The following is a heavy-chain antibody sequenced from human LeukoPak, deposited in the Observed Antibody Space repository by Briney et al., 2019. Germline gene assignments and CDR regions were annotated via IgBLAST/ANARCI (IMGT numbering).Heavy chain of an antibody. J-gene: IGHJ4*02. CDR2: IYTSGST. V-gene: IGHV4-61*02. Sequence: SETLSLTCTVSDGSISSGSYYCSWLRQPAGKGLEWIGRIYTSGSTNYNPSLKSRITISVDTSKNQFSLKLSSVTAADTAVYYCAREDWVIDYWGQGTLVTVSS. CDR3: AREDWVIDY. CDR1: DGSISSGSYY. D-gene: IGHD3-9*01.